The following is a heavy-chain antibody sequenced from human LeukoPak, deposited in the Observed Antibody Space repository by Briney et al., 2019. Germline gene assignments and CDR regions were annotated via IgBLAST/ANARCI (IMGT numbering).Heavy chain of an antibody. CDR1: GFTFSSYS. CDR3: ARVIQTSDFWSGYSYCFDY. V-gene: IGHV3-48*02. J-gene: IGHJ4*02. Sequence: GSLRLSCAASGFTFSSYSMNWVRQAPGKGLEWVSYISSSSSTIYYADSVKGRFTISRDNAKNSLYLQMNSLRDEDTAVYYCARVIQTSDFWSGYSYCFDYWGQGTLVTVSS. D-gene: IGHD3-3*01. CDR2: ISSSSSTI.